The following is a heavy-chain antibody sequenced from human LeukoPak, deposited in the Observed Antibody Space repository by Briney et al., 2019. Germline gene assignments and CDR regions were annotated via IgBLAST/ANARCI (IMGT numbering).Heavy chain of an antibody. CDR3: ARLVGSMDV. Sequence: GESLKISCKGSGYNFTNYWIAWVRQMPGEGLEWMGVIYAADSDTRYSPSFQGQVTISADKSTSTAYLQWSSLKASDTAMYYCARLVGSMDVWGKGTTVTVSS. V-gene: IGHV5-51*01. D-gene: IGHD1-26*01. CDR1: GYNFTNYW. J-gene: IGHJ6*03. CDR2: IYAADSDT.